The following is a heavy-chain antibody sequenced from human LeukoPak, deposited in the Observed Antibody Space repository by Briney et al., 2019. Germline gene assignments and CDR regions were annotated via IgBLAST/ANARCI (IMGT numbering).Heavy chain of an antibody. CDR2: ISDDGGET. D-gene: IGHD3-22*01. J-gene: IGHJ4*02. CDR3: ATDRERDPSVYYLV. CDR1: GFTFTDYA. V-gene: IGHV3-23*01. Sequence: GGSLRLSCAASGFTFTDYAMSWVRQAPEKGLEWISTISDDGGETYYADSVKGRFAISRDNSKNTLFLQMNSLRAEDSAVYYCATDRERDPSVYYLVGGQGTLITVSS.